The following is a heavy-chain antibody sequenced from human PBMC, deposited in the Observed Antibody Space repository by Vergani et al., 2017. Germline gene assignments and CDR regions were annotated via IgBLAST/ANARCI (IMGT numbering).Heavy chain of an antibody. CDR1: GDSISSYY. Sequence: QVQLQESGPGLVKPPETLSLTCTVSGDSISSYYWSWIRQPPGKGLEWIGYIYYSGSTNYNPSLKSRVTISVDTSKNQFSLKLSSVTAADTAVYYCARGGVTMVRGVPDAFDIWGQGTMVTVSS. J-gene: IGHJ3*02. CDR2: IYYSGST. V-gene: IGHV4-59*01. CDR3: ARGGVTMVRGVPDAFDI. D-gene: IGHD3-10*01.